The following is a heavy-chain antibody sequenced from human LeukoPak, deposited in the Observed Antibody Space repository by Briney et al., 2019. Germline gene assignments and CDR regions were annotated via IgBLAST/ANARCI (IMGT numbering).Heavy chain of an antibody. J-gene: IGHJ3*02. Sequence: PGGSLRLSCAASGFTFSSYELNSVRQTPGKGLEWVSYISSSGSSIYYADSVKGRFTISRDNAKNSLCLQMNSLRAEDTAVYYCARQYDYDTSGYDAFDIWGQGTMVTVSS. CDR3: ARQYDYDTSGYDAFDI. CDR2: ISSSGSSI. V-gene: IGHV3-48*03. D-gene: IGHD3-22*01. CDR1: GFTFSSYE.